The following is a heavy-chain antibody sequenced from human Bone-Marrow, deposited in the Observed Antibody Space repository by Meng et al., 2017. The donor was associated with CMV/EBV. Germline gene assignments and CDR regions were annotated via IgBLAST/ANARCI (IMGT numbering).Heavy chain of an antibody. D-gene: IGHD1-26*01. CDR2: IYPGDSDT. CDR1: GYSFTSYW. Sequence: KVSCKGSGYSFTSYWIGWVRQMPGKGLEWMGIIYPGDSDTRYSPSFQGQVTISADKSISTAYLQWSSLKASDTAMYYCARQGSIRVGAISAFEIWGQGTTVTVSS. CDR3: ARQGSIRVGAISAFEI. V-gene: IGHV5-51*01. J-gene: IGHJ3*02.